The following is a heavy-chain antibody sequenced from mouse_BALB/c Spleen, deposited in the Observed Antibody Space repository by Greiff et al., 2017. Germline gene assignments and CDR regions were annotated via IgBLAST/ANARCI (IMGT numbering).Heavy chain of an antibody. CDR2: INSNGGST. CDR3: ARDLKYGNYVDAMDY. V-gene: IGHV5-6-3*01. Sequence: EVKLMESGGGLVQPGGSLKLSCAASGFTFSSYGMSWVRQTPDKRLELVATINSNGGSTYYPDSVKGRFTISRDNAKNTLYLQMSSLKSEDTAMYYCARDLKYGNYVDAMDYWGQGTSVTVSS. CDR1: GFTFSSYG. J-gene: IGHJ4*01. D-gene: IGHD2-10*02.